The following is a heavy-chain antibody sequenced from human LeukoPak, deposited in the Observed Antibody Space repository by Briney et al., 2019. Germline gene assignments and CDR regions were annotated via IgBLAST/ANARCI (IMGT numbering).Heavy chain of an antibody. J-gene: IGHJ3*02. CDR2: ISTGSRHI. V-gene: IGHV3-21*01. CDR1: GFTFSNYI. D-gene: IGHD4-17*01. Sequence: PGGSLRLSCAASGFTFSNYIMNWVRQAPGKGLELVSSISTGSRHIYYAASVKGRFTISRDDAKNSLYLQVNSLRAEDTAVYYCAGRDYSGAFDIWGQGTMVTVSS. CDR3: AGRDYSGAFDI.